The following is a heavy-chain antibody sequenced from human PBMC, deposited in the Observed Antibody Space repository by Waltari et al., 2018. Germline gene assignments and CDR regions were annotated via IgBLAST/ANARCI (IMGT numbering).Heavy chain of an antibody. Sequence: EVQLVESGGGLVQPGRSLRLSCTASGFTFGAYAMSWFRQAPGKGLECVGFIRRKAYGGTTEYAASVKCRFTISRDESKSIAYLQMNSLKTEDTAVYYCTRPKGHSSSWSLWYFDLWGRGTLVTVSS. CDR3: TRPKGHSSSWSLWYFDL. D-gene: IGHD6-13*01. CDR2: IRRKAYGGTT. CDR1: GFTFGAYA. V-gene: IGHV3-49*03. J-gene: IGHJ2*01.